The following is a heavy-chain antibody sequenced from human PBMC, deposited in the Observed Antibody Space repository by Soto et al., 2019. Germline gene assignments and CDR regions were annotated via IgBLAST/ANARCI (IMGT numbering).Heavy chain of an antibody. CDR3: ARASGDYVKFDY. Sequence: SETLSLTCTVSGGSISSGGYYWSWIRQHPGKGLEWIGYIYYSGSTYYNPSLKSRVTISVDTSKNQFSLKLSSVTAADTAVYYCARASGDYVKFDYWGQGTLVTVSS. D-gene: IGHD4-17*01. CDR2: IYYSGST. CDR1: GGSISSGGYY. V-gene: IGHV4-31*03. J-gene: IGHJ4*02.